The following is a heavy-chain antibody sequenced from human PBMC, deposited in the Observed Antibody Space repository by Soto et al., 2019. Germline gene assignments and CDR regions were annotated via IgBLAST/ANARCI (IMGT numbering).Heavy chain of an antibody. V-gene: IGHV1-69*01. CDR1: GGTFSSYA. Sequence: QVQLVQSGAEVKKPGSSVKVSCKASGGTFSSYAINWVRQAPGQGLEWMGGIIPIFGTANYAQKFQGRVTITADESTSTAYMELSSLRSEDTAVYYCASEYYYDSSGYFPDFQHWGQGTLVTVSS. J-gene: IGHJ1*01. D-gene: IGHD3-22*01. CDR3: ASEYYYDSSGYFPDFQH. CDR2: IIPIFGTA.